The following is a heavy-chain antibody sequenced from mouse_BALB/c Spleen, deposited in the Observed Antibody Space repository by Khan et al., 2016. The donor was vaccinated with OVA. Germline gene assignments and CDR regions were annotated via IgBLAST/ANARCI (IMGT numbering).Heavy chain of an antibody. J-gene: IGHJ2*01. CDR1: GFIFPSYW. Sequence: VQLQESGGELVRPGTSVKLSCKTSGFIFPSYWIHWVKQRSGQGLEWIARIYPGTDNTYYNENFKDKATLTADQSSSTVNVHLVSLKYEDSAVFCCARGEDWYYCDYWGQGTTRTVSS. CDR3: ARGEDWYYCDY. CDR2: IYPGTDNT. V-gene: IGHV1S132*01.